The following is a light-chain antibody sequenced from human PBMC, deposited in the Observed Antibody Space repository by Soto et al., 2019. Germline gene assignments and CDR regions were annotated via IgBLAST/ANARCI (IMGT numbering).Light chain of an antibody. V-gene: IGLV2-14*01. CDR1: SNDVGLYNY. CDR3: SSYTISSTLVV. Sequence: QSALTQPASVSGSPGQSITISCTGSSNDVGLYNYVSWYQQHPGKAPKLMIYEVTYRPSGVSNRFSGSKSGNTASLTISGLQAEDEADYYCSSYTISSTLVVFGGGTKLTVL. CDR2: EVT. J-gene: IGLJ3*02.